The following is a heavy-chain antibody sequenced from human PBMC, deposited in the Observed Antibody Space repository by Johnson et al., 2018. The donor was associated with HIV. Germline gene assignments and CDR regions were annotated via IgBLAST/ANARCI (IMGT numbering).Heavy chain of an antibody. J-gene: IGHJ3*02. CDR1: GFTFSSYG. Sequence: QVQLVESGGGVVQPGRSLRLSCAASGFTFSSYGMHWVRQAPGKGLEWVAVISYDGSNKYYADSVKGRFTISRDNSKNTLYLQMNGLRAEDTAVYYCAREGKYLAGAEDAFDIWGQGTMVTVSS. D-gene: IGHD2/OR15-2a*01. CDR2: ISYDGSNK. V-gene: IGHV3-30*03. CDR3: AREGKYLAGAEDAFDI.